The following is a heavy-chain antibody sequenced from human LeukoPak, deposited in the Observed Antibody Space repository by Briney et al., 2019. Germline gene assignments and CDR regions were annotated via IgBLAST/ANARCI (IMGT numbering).Heavy chain of an antibody. CDR3: ARDQYNWNWRGYYYGMDV. CDR1: GYTFTSYG. D-gene: IGHD1-20*01. J-gene: IGHJ6*02. CDR2: ISAYNGNT. Sequence: ASVKVSCKASGYTFTSYGISWVRQAPAQGLEWMGWISAYNGNTNYAQKLQGRVTMTTDTSTSTAYMELRSLRSDDTAVYYCARDQYNWNWRGYYYGMDVWGQGTTVTVSS. V-gene: IGHV1-18*01.